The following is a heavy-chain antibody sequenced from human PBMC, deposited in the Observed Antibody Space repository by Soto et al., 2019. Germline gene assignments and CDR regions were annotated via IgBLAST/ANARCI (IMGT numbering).Heavy chain of an antibody. CDR3: ARESEDLTSNFDY. CDR1: GFTFTRYS. CDR2: ISSTTNYI. V-gene: IGHV3-21*01. J-gene: IGHJ4*02. Sequence: GGSLRLSCAASGFTFTRYSMNCVRQAPGKGLEWGSAISSTTNYIYYADSMKGRFTVSRDNANNSVYLEMNSLSAEDTAVYYCARESEDLTSNFDYWGQGTLVTVSS.